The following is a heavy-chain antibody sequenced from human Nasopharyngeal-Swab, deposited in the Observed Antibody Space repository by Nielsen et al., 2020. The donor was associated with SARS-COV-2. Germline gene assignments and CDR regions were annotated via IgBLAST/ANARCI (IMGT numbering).Heavy chain of an antibody. CDR1: GFTFSSYW. J-gene: IGHJ6*02. Sequence: GGSLRLSCAASGFTFSSYWMNWVRQAPGKGLEWVSSISSSSSYIYYADSVKGRFTISRDNAKNSLYLQMNSLRAEDTAVYYCARDKLGGGLGYYYGMDVWGQGTTVTVSS. CDR2: ISSSSSYI. V-gene: IGHV3-21*01. D-gene: IGHD1-26*01. CDR3: ARDKLGGGLGYYYGMDV.